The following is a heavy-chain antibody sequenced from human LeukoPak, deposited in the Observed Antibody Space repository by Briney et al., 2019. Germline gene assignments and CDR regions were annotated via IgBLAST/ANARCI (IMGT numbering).Heavy chain of an antibody. CDR3: ARGIRTSTVTTD. Sequence: PGGSLRLSCAASGFTVSSNYMSLVRQAPGKGLEWVSVIYSGGSTYYADSVKGRFTISRDNSKNTLYPQMNSLRAEDTAVYYCARGIRTSTVTTDWGQGTLVTVSS. D-gene: IGHD4-17*01. V-gene: IGHV3-53*01. CDR2: IYSGGST. J-gene: IGHJ4*02. CDR1: GFTVSSNY.